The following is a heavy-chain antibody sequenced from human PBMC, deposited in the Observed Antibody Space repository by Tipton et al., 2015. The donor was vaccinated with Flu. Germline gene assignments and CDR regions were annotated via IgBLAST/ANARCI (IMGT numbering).Heavy chain of an antibody. CDR2: IYYSGST. D-gene: IGHD3-16*01. J-gene: IGHJ4*02. CDR1: NDSSNTYY. CDR3: ARLSYYDVDLKNWYFEY. V-gene: IGHV4-59*08. Sequence: TLSLTCTVSNDSSNTYYWAWIRQVPGKGLERIGHIYYSGSTDYNPSLKNRVTISVDTSKNQLSLRLSSVTAADTAVYFCARLSYYDVDLKNWYFEYWGQGTLVTVSS.